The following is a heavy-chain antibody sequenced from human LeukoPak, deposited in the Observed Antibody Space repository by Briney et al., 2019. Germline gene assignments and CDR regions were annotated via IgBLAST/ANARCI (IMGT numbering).Heavy chain of an antibody. J-gene: IGHJ4*02. CDR1: QFTFRTSW. CDR2: INSDGSIT. D-gene: IGHD3-22*01. V-gene: IGHV3-74*01. Sequence: PGGSLRLSCTASQFTFRTSWMHWVRQAPGEGLVWVSLINSDGSITNYADSVKGRFTISRDNPKNTLYLQMNSLRAEDTAVYFCAKRGVVIRVILVGFHKEAYYFDSWGQGALVTVSS. CDR3: AKRGVVIRVILVGFHKEAYYFDS.